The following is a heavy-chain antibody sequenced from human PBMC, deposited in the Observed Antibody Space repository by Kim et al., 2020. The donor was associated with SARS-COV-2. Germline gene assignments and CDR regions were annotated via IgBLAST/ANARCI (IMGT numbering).Heavy chain of an antibody. D-gene: IGHD6-13*01. CDR3: ARHGYSSSWYRDYYYYGMDV. CDR2: IIPIFGTA. J-gene: IGHJ6*02. CDR1: GGTFSSYA. V-gene: IGHV1-69*13. Sequence: SVKVSCKASGGTFSSYAISWVRQAPGQGLEWMGGIIPIFGTANYAQKFQGRVTITADESTSTAYMELSSLRSEDMAVYYCARHGYSSSWYRDYYYYGMDVWGQGTTVTVSS.